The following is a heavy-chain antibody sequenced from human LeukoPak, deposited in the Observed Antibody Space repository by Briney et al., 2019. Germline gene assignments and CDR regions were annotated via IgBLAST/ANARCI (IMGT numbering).Heavy chain of an antibody. CDR2: ISWNSGSI. D-gene: IGHD4-23*01. J-gene: IGHJ2*01. CDR3: AKDAKYKLYGGNSAGWWYFDL. Sequence: GRSLRLSCAASGFTFDDCAMHWVRQAPGKGLEWVSGISWNSGSIGYADSVKGRFTISRDNAKNSLYLQMNSLRAEDTALYYCAKDAKYKLYGGNSAGWWYFDLWGRGTLVTVSS. CDR1: GFTFDDCA. V-gene: IGHV3-9*01.